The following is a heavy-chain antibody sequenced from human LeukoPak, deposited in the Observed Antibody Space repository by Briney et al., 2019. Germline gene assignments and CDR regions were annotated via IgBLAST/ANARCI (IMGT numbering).Heavy chain of an antibody. CDR1: GGSISSYY. Sequence: SETLSLTCTVSGGSISSYYWSWIRQSPGKGLGCIGYIHYTGSTNYNPSLKSRVTISVETSKNQFSLKLKSVTAADTAVYYCARGGYYGSGNDFRFDPWGQGTLVTVSS. CDR3: ARGGYYGSGNDFRFDP. V-gene: IGHV4-59*01. J-gene: IGHJ5*02. D-gene: IGHD3-10*01. CDR2: IHYTGST.